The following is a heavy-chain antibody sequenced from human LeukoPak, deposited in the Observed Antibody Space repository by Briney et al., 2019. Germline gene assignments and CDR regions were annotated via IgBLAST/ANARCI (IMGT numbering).Heavy chain of an antibody. CDR3: ARDPLDGNFYFDY. Sequence: ASVKVSCKTTGHNLSVYHVHWVRQAPGRGLEWMGWFNGNGGGTKYAQKFQGRVTMTRDTSIDTDYMELTSLISDDTAVYYCARDPLDGNFYFDYWGQGTLVTVAS. V-gene: IGHV1-2*02. J-gene: IGHJ4*02. CDR2: FNGNGGGT. CDR1: GHNLSVYH. D-gene: IGHD5-24*01.